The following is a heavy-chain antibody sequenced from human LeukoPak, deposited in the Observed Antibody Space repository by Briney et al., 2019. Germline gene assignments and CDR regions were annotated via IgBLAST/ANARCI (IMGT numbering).Heavy chain of an antibody. J-gene: IGHJ3*02. D-gene: IGHD3-22*01. V-gene: IGHV1-18*01. CDR3: ARMGNYYDSSGSYDAFDI. Sequence: ASVKVSCKASGYTFTSYGISWVRQAPGQGLEWMGWISAYNGNTNYAQKLQGRVTMTTDTSTSTAYMELRSLRSDDTAVYYCARMGNYYDSSGSYDAFDIWGQGKMVTVSS. CDR1: GYTFTSYG. CDR2: ISAYNGNT.